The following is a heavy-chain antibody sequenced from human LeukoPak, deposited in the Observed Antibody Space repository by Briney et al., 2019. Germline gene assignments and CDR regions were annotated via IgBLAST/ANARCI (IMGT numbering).Heavy chain of an antibody. Sequence: GGSLRLSCAASGFTFSSYAMSWVRQAPGKGLEWVSAISGSGGSTYYADSVKGRFTISRDNSKNTPYLQMNSLRAEDTAVYYCARTERASGAFDIWGQGTMVTVSS. D-gene: IGHD1-14*01. CDR2: ISGSGGST. J-gene: IGHJ3*02. CDR1: GFTFSSYA. V-gene: IGHV3-23*01. CDR3: ARTERASGAFDI.